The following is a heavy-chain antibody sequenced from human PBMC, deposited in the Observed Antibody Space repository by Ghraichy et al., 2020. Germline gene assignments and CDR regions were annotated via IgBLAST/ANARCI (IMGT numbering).Heavy chain of an antibody. CDR1: GGSISSGGYY. J-gene: IGHJ4*02. V-gene: IGHV4-31*03. Sequence: SETLSLTCTVSGGSISSGGYYWSWIRQHPGKGLEWIGYIYYSGSTYYNPSLKSRVTISVDTSKNQFSLKLSSVTAADTAVYYCARERTTAGVDYWGQGTLVTVSS. CDR3: ARERTTAGVDY. CDR2: IYYSGST. D-gene: IGHD4-17*01.